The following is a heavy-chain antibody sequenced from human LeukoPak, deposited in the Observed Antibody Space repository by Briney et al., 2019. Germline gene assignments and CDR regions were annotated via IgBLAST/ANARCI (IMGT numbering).Heavy chain of an antibody. D-gene: IGHD2-8*01. CDR3: ARVRDGGGVWFDP. V-gene: IGHV4-31*03. Sequence: SETLSLTCTVSGGSISSGGYYWTWIRQLPGKGLEWIGYIYYSGSTFYNPSLKSRVTISVDTSKNQFSLKLKSVTAADTAVYYCARVRDGGGVWFDPWGQGTLVTVSS. CDR2: IYYSGST. J-gene: IGHJ5*02. CDR1: GGSISSGGYY.